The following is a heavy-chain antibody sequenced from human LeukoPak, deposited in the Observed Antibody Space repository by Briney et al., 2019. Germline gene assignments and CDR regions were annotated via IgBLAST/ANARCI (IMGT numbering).Heavy chain of an antibody. CDR2: ITATGDIT. V-gene: IGHV3-23*01. CDR1: GFTFSSYA. CDR3: AKPKAMAAINYYFDY. D-gene: IGHD5-24*01. Sequence: PGGSLRLSCAASGFTFSSYAMSWVRQAPGKGLEWVSGITATGDITYYVDSVEGRFTISRDNSKSAPYLQMSSLRAEDTAVYYCAKPKAMAAINYYFDYWGQGSLVTVSS. J-gene: IGHJ4*02.